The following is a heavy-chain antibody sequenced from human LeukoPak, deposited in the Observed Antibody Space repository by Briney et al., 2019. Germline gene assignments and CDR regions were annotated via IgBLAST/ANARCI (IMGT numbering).Heavy chain of an antibody. V-gene: IGHV1-2*02. CDR3: ATTGREDSSGWFSYYYYYYMDV. J-gene: IGHJ6*03. CDR2: INPNSGGT. Sequence: ASVKVSCKASGDTFTGYYIHWVRQAPGQGLEWMGWINPNSGGTNYAQKFQGRVTMTRDTSISTAYMELSRLRSDDIAIYFCATTGREDSSGWFSYYYYYYMDVWGKGTAVTVSS. D-gene: IGHD6-19*01. CDR1: GDTFTGYY.